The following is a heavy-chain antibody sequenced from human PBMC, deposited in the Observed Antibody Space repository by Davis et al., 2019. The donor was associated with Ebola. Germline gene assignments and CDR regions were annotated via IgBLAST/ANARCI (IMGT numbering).Heavy chain of an antibody. D-gene: IGHD2-8*02. CDR3: ARDASGGGLRYFDL. Sequence: PSETLSLTCTVSGYSISSTYYWGWIRQPPGKGLEWIGSVYYSGSTYYNPSLKSRVTISVDTSKNQFSLKLSSVTAADTAVYYCARDASGGGLRYFDLWGRGTLVTVSS. CDR2: VYYSGST. J-gene: IGHJ2*01. V-gene: IGHV4-38-2*02. CDR1: GYSISSTYY.